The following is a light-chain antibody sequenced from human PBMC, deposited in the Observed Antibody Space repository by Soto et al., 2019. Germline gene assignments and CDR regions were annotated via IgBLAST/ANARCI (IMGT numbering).Light chain of an antibody. CDR3: ATWDDSLNVV. V-gene: IGLV1-44*01. J-gene: IGLJ2*01. Sequence: QSVLTQPPSASATPGQRVAISCSGSTSNIGTNTVSWYQHVPGTAPKLLIYSNDQRPSAVPGRFSGSKSGTSASLAISGLLSEDEADYYCATWDDSLNVVFGGGTKLTVL. CDR2: SND. CDR1: TSNIGTNT.